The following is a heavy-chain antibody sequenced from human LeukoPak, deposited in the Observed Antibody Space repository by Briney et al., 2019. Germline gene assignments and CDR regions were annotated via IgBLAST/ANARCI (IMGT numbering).Heavy chain of an antibody. CDR1: GGSFSGYY. D-gene: IGHD3-22*01. CDR2: INHSGST. V-gene: IGHV4-34*01. CDR3: ARHVNYYDNSDYFHNWFDP. J-gene: IGHJ5*02. Sequence: SETLSLTCAVYGGSFSGYYWSWIRQPPGKGLEWIGEINHSGSTNYNPSLKSRVTISVDTSKNQFSLKLSSVTAADTAVYYCARHVNYYDNSDYFHNWFDPWGQGTLVTVPS.